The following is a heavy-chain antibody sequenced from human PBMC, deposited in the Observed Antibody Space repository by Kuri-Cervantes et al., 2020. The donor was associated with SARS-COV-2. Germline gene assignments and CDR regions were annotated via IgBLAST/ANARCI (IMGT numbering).Heavy chain of an antibody. CDR1: GFTFSSYA. Sequence: GESLKISCAASGFTFSSYAMYWVRQAPGKGLEWVAFISNDASNKYYTDSVKGRFTISRDNSKNTLYLQMNSLRVEDTAVYYRSTTWDHWGQGTLVTVSS. D-gene: IGHD3-16*02. CDR3: STTWDH. J-gene: IGHJ4*02. V-gene: IGHV3-30*04. CDR2: ISNDASNK.